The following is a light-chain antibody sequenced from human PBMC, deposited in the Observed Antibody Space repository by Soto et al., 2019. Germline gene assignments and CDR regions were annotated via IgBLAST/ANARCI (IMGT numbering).Light chain of an antibody. V-gene: IGKV3-20*01. Sequence: EIVLTQSPGTLSLSPGERATLSCRASQSVSSSYLAWSQQKPGQAPSLLIYGASSRATGIPDRFSSSGSGTDFTLTISRLEPEDFAVYYCQQYGSSPYTFGQGTKLEIK. CDR1: QSVSSSY. J-gene: IGKJ2*01. CDR2: GAS. CDR3: QQYGSSPYT.